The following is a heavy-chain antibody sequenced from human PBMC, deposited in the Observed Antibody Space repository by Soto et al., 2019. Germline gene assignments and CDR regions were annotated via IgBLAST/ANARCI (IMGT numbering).Heavy chain of an antibody. CDR2: INYKSHI. D-gene: IGHD2-21*01. CDR1: GFTFSSYS. J-gene: IGHJ6*03. Sequence: VQLVESGGGLVKPGGSLRLSCAASGFTFSSYSMNWVRQAPGKGLEWVSSINYKSHIDYADSVKGRFTISRDNAKHSLYLQMNSLRAEDTAVYFCARDLIYAGYYYYMDVWGIGTTVTVSS. CDR3: ARDLIYAGYYYYMDV. V-gene: IGHV3-21*01.